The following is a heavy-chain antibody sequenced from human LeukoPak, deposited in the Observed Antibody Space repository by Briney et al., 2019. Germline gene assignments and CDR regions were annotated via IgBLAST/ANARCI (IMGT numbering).Heavy chain of an antibody. CDR2: ISGSGGST. CDR3: AKDGHSSGSAFDI. CDR1: GFTFSSYA. D-gene: IGHD6-19*01. J-gene: IGHJ3*02. Sequence: GGSLRLSCAASGFTFSSYAMSWVRQAPGKGLEWVSGISGSGGSTYYADSVKGRFTISRDNSKNTLYLQMNRLRAENTAVYYYAKDGHSSGSAFDIWGQGTMVTVST. V-gene: IGHV3-23*01.